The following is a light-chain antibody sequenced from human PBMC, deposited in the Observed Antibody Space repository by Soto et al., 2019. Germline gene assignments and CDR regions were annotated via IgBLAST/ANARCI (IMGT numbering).Light chain of an antibody. J-gene: IGLJ1*01. CDR2: KVD. CDR1: SSDIGYCNC. CDR3: SSFTTPSTYV. Sequence: QSALTQPASVSGSPGQSNAISCTGTSSDIGYCNCVSWYQHHPGKAPKLMIYKVDNRPSGVSNRFSGSKSGNTASLTISGLQAEDEGDYYCSSFTTPSTYVFGSGTKLTVL. V-gene: IGLV2-14*01.